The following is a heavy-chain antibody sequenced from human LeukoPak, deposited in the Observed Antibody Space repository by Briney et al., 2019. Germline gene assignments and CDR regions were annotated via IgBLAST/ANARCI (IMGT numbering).Heavy chain of an antibody. V-gene: IGHV3-74*01. CDR2: INSDGSSR. J-gene: IGHJ6*02. CDR3: AKSGLSHMSGLDV. CDR1: GFTFNTYW. Sequence: GGSLRLSCAASGFTFNTYWMHWVRQVPGKGLVWVSRINSDGSSRSNADSVKGRFTISRDNSENTLYLQMNSLRAEDSAVYHCAKSGLSHMSGLDVWGQGTTVTVSS.